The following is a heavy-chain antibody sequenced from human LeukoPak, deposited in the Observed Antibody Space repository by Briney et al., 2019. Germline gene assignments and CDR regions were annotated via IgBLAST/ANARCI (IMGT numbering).Heavy chain of an antibody. D-gene: IGHD2-15*01. V-gene: IGHV3-15*01. CDR3: TTDDRYCSGGSCRGAFDI. J-gene: IGHJ3*02. CDR1: GFTFSSYS. CDR2: IKSKTDGGTT. Sequence: PGGSLRLSCAASGFTFSSYSMNWVRQAPGKGLEWVGRIKSKTDGGTTDYAAPVKGRFTISRDDSKNTLYLQMNSLKTEDTAVYYCTTDDRYCSGGSCRGAFDIWGQGTMVTVSS.